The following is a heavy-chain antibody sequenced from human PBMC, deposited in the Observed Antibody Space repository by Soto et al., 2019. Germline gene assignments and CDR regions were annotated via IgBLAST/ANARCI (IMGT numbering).Heavy chain of an antibody. CDR1: GYTFTSYD. V-gene: IGHV1-8*01. J-gene: IGHJ6*03. Sequence: QVQLVQSGAEVKKPGASVKVSCKASGYTFTSYDINWVRQATGQGLEWMGWMNPNSGNTGYAQKFQGRVTMTRNISISTAYMELSSLRSEHTAVYYYARLVPAAMMYYYYYMDVWGKGTTVTVSS. CDR3: ARLVPAAMMYYYYYMDV. CDR2: MNPNSGNT. D-gene: IGHD2-2*01.